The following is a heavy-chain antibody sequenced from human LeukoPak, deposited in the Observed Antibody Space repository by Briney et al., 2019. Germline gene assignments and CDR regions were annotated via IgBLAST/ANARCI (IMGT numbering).Heavy chain of an antibody. D-gene: IGHD4-17*01. Sequence: GGPLRLSCAASGFTFSSYSMNWVRQAPGKGLEWVSSISSSSSYIYYADSVKGRFTISRDNAKNSLYLQMNSLRAEDTAVYYCARDLTTVTDYYGMDVWGQGTTVTVSS. J-gene: IGHJ6*02. CDR1: GFTFSSYS. CDR3: ARDLTTVTDYYGMDV. CDR2: ISSSSSYI. V-gene: IGHV3-21*01.